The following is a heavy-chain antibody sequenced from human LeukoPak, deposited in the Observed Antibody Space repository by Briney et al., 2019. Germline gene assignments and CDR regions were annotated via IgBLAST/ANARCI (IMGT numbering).Heavy chain of an antibody. J-gene: IGHJ2*01. CDR2: IYPGDSDT. CDR1: GYSFISYW. Sequence: GESLKISCKGSGYSFISYWFAWVRQMPGKGLDWMGIIYPGDSDTRYSPSFQGQATTSADKSISTAYVQWSSLKASDTAMYYCARPWAVLRHLTWYFDLWGRGTLVTVSS. CDR3: ARPWAVLRHLTWYFDL. V-gene: IGHV5-51*01. D-gene: IGHD1-26*01.